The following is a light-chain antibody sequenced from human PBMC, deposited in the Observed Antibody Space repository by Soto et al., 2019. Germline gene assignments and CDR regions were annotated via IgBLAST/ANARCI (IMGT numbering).Light chain of an antibody. CDR3: QHSDSSPT. J-gene: IGKJ2*01. Sequence: DIQVTQSPSSLSASVGDRVTITCRASQNIFTYLNWYQQRPGQAPNLLIYATSNLQSGVPSRFSGSGSGTDFTLTISSLQPEDFATYYCQHSDSSPTFGQGTMVEIK. CDR2: ATS. CDR1: QNIFTY. V-gene: IGKV1-39*01.